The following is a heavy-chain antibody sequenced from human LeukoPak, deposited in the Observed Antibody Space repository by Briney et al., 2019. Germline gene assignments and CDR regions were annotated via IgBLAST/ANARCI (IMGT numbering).Heavy chain of an antibody. Sequence: SETLSLTCAVSGRSISSGGYSWSWIRQPPGKGLEWIGYIYHSGSTYYNPSLKTRVTMSVDTSKNQFSLKLSSVTAADTAVYYCARGGGDFDYWSQGTLVTVSS. CDR3: ARGGGDFDY. CDR1: GRSISSGGYS. CDR2: IYHSGST. J-gene: IGHJ4*02. D-gene: IGHD2-21*01. V-gene: IGHV4-30-2*01.